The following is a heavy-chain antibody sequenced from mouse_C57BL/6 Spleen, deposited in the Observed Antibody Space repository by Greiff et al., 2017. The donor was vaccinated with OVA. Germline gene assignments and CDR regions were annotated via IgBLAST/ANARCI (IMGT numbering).Heavy chain of an antibody. CDR1: GYSITSGYY. Sequence: EVQLQQSGPGLVKPSQSLSLTCSVTGYSITSGYYWNWIRQFPGNKLEWMGYISYDGSNNYNPSLKNRISITRDTSKNQFFLKLNSVTTEDTATYYCALHYGSSPMDYWGQGTSVTVSS. J-gene: IGHJ4*01. CDR3: ALHYGSSPMDY. CDR2: ISYDGSN. V-gene: IGHV3-6*01. D-gene: IGHD1-1*01.